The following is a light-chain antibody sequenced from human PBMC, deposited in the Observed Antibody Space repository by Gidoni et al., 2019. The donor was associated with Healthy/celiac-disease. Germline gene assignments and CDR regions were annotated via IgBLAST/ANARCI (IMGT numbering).Light chain of an antibody. CDR2: AES. Sequence: DIQIPHSPSSLSASVGDRVTITCRASQSINSYLNLYQQKPAQAPKLLIYAESSLQSGVPSRFSGSGTGTDFTLTISSRQPEDFATYYCQRSYNTPPVTFGGGTKVEIK. V-gene: IGKV1-39*01. J-gene: IGKJ4*01. CDR1: QSINSY. CDR3: QRSYNTPPVT.